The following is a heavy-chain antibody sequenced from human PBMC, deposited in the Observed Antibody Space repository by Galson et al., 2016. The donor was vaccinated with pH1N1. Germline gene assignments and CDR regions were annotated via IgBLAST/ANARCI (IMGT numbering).Heavy chain of an antibody. CDR1: GGSVTSSSYY. CDR2: LYDRGST. CDR3: ATMKAVSGPLYMDV. D-gene: IGHD3-22*01. V-gene: IGHV4-39*07. Sequence: SETLSLTCTVSGGSVTSSSYYWGWIRQPPGRGLEWIGSLYDRGSTYYNSALTSRVAISIDTSKNQCSLKVNSVAAADAAVYYCATMKAVSGPLYMDVWGKGTTVTVSS. J-gene: IGHJ6*03.